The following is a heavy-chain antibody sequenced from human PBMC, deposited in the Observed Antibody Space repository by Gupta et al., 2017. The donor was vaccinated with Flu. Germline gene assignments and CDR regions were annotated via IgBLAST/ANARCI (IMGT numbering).Heavy chain of an antibody. V-gene: IGHV4-34*02. CDR1: GESFSVYY. CDR2: INQSGSP. D-gene: IGHD3-10*01. J-gene: IGHJ6*02. CDR3: ASPDYYASGSDPPDAHYYGMDV. Sequence: QVQLQQWGAGLLKPSETLSLTCAVSGESFSVYYWNWIRQPPGKGLEWIGEINQSGSPNYNPSLKSRVTIAVDTSKNQFSLKLSSVTAADTAVYYCASPDYYASGSDPPDAHYYGMDVWGQGTTVTVSS.